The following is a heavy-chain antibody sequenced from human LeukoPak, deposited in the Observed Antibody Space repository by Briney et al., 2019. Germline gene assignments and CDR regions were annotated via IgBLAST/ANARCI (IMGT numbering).Heavy chain of an antibody. CDR1: GGSFSGYY. Sequence: SETLSLTCAVYGGSFSGYYWSWIRQPPGKGLEWIGEINHSGSTNYNPSLKSRVTISVDTSKNQFSLRLSSVTAADTAVYYCARAAGSLYDFWSGYHIDYWGQGTLVTVSS. V-gene: IGHV4-34*01. CDR3: ARAAGSLYDFWSGYHIDY. CDR2: INHSGST. D-gene: IGHD3-3*01. J-gene: IGHJ4*02.